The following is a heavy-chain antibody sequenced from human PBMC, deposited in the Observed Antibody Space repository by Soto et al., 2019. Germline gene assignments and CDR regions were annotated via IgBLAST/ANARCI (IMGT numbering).Heavy chain of an antibody. CDR3: ARESEDLTSNFDY. CDR1: GFTFTRYI. Sequence: GGSLILSCAASGFTFTRYIMNWVRQAPGKGLEWVSSISSTTNYIYYGDSMKGRFTTSRDNAKNSLYLEMNSLRAEDTAVYYCARESEDLTSNFDYWGQGTLVNVSS. V-gene: IGHV3-21*06. J-gene: IGHJ4*02. CDR2: ISSTTNYI.